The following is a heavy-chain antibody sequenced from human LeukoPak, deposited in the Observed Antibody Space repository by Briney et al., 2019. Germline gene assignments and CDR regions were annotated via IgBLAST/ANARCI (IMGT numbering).Heavy chain of an antibody. V-gene: IGHV3-21*06. D-gene: IGHD1-26*01. CDR2: IIGSGSEM. CDR1: GFTFNSYS. J-gene: IGHJ3*01. Sequence: PGGSLRLSCGGSGFTFNSYSMNWVRQAPGKGLEWVASIIGSGSEMFYADSLKGRFTISRDNSKNSLYLQMNSPRVEDTAVYYCAKVQSDIVGAMFFSFDVWGQGTMVSVSS. CDR3: AKVQSDIVGAMFFSFDV.